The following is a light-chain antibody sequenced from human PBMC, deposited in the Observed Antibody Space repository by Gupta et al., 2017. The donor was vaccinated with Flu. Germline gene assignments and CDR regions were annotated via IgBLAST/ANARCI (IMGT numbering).Light chain of an antibody. V-gene: IGKV3-15*01. CDR1: QSVSSN. CDR3: QQYNNWPPIT. CDR2: GAS. J-gene: IGKJ5*01. Sequence: EIVMTQSPATLSVSPGERATLSCRASQSVSSNLAWYQQKPGQAPRLLIYGASTRATGIPARFSGSGYGTEFTLTIRSLQSEDFAVYYCQQYNNWPPITVGQGTRMEIK.